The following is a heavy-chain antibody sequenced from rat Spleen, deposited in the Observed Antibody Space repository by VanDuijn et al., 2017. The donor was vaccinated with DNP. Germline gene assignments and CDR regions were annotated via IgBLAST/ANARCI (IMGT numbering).Heavy chain of an antibody. Sequence: EVQLQESGPGLVKPSQSISLTCSVTGYSIKSSYKWNWIRKFPGNKLEWMGYINNAGSTNYNPSLKSLVYITRDTSKNQLFLQVNSVTTEDRATYYCARSVDWDPYVMDAWGQGASVTVSS. V-gene: IGHV3-3*01. CDR2: INNAGST. D-gene: IGHD5-1*01. CDR1: GYSIKSSYK. J-gene: IGHJ4*01. CDR3: ARSVDWDPYVMDA.